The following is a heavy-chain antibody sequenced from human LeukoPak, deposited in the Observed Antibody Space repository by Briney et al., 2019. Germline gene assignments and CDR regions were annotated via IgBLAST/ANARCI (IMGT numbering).Heavy chain of an antibody. D-gene: IGHD3-3*01. J-gene: IGHJ4*02. CDR2: ISGSGSST. CDR1: GFTFSSYA. Sequence: PGGSLRLSCAASGFTFSSYAMSWVRQAPGKGLEWVSAISGSGSSTYYADSVKGRFTVSRDNSKNTLYLQMNSLRAEDTAVYFCAKQIRGYYPFDYWGQGTLVTVSS. V-gene: IGHV3-23*01. CDR3: AKQIRGYYPFDY.